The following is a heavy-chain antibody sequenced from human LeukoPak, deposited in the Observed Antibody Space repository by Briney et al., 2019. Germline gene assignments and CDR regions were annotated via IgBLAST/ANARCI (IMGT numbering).Heavy chain of an antibody. CDR2: IYYTGST. V-gene: IGHV4-59*11. D-gene: IGHD1-1*01. CDR1: GGSITSHY. J-gene: IGHJ3*02. Sequence: SETLSLTCIVSGGSITSHYWSWIRQPPGKGLEWIGCIYYTGSTNYNSSLKSRVTISVDTSKNRFSLKLSSATAADTAVYYCATDRERAFDIWGQGTMVTVSS. CDR3: ATDRERAFDI.